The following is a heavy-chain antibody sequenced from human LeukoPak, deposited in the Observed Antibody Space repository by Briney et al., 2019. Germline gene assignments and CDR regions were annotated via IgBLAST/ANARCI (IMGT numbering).Heavy chain of an antibody. V-gene: IGHV3-30*02. D-gene: IGHD5-18*01. J-gene: IGHJ4*02. CDR1: GFTFSSYG. CDR2: IRYDGSNK. CDR3: AKGSGYSYGSYDY. Sequence: GGSLRLSCAASGFTFSSYGMHWVRQAPGKGLEWVAFIRYDGSNKYYADSVKGRFTISRDNSKNTLYLQMNRLRAEDTAVYYCAKGSGYSYGSYDYWGQGTLVTVSS.